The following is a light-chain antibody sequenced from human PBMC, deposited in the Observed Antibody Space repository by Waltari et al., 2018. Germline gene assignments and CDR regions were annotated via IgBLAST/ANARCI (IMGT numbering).Light chain of an antibody. CDR3: CSYAGSNWV. CDR1: SSDVGSYDR. Sequence: QSALTQPASVSSSPGQSITISSTATSSDVGSYDRVSWYQQHPGRAPKLMIYEGSKRPSGVSNRFSGSKSGNTASLTIAGLQAEDEADYYCCSYAGSNWVFGGGTKLTVL. CDR2: EGS. J-gene: IGLJ3*02. V-gene: IGLV2-23*01.